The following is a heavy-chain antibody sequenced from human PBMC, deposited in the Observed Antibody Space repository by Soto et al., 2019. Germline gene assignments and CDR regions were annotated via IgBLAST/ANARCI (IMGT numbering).Heavy chain of an antibody. Sequence: SVKVSCKASGGTFSSYAISWVRQAPGQGLEWMGGIIPIFGTANYAQKFQGRVTITADESTSTAYMELSSLKTEDTAVYYCTTDEDFWPYWDYGMDVWGQGTTVTVSS. D-gene: IGHD3-3*01. CDR1: GGTFSSYA. V-gene: IGHV1-69*13. CDR3: TTDEDFWPYWDYGMDV. CDR2: IIPIFGTA. J-gene: IGHJ6*02.